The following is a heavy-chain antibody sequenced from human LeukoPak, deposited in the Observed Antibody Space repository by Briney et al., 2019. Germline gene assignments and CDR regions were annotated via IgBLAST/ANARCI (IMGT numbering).Heavy chain of an antibody. CDR1: GFTFSSYA. CDR2: ISHSGGST. CDR3: AKDRDILNEFDY. V-gene: IGHV3-23*01. J-gene: IGHJ4*02. Sequence: GGSLRLSCAAPGFTFSSYAMSWVRQAPGRGLEWVSAISHSGGSTYYADSVKGRFTISRDNSKNTLYLQMNSLRAEDTAVYYCAKDRDILNEFDYWGQGTLVTVSS. D-gene: IGHD2-21*01.